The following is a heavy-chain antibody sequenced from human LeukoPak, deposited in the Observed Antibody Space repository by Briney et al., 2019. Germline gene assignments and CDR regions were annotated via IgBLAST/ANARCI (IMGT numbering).Heavy chain of an antibody. CDR1: GGSISSSNW. CDR3: ARGPGGAVAGTAFFDY. Sequence: SETLSLTCAVSGGSISSSNWWSWVRQPPGKGLEWIGEIYHSGSTNYNPSLKSRVTISVDKSKNQFSLKLSSVTAADTAVYYCARGPGGAVAGTAFFDYWGQGTLVTVSS. J-gene: IGHJ4*02. CDR2: IYHSGST. D-gene: IGHD6-19*01. V-gene: IGHV4-4*02.